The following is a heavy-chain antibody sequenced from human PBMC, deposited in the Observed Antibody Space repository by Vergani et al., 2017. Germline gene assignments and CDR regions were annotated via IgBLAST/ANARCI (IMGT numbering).Heavy chain of an antibody. D-gene: IGHD3-16*02. V-gene: IGHV3-23*01. J-gene: IGHJ4*02. Sequence: EVQLLESGGGLVQPGGSLRLSCAASGFTFSSYAMSWVRQAPGKGLEWVSAISGSGGSTYYADSVTGRFTISRDNSKNTLYLQMNSLRAEDTAVYYCARWGSYRLGYFDYWGQGTLVTVSS. CDR1: GFTFSSYA. CDR3: ARWGSYRLGYFDY. CDR2: ISGSGGST.